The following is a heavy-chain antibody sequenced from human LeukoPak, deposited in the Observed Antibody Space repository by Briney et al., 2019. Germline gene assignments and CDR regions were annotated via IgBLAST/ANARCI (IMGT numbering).Heavy chain of an antibody. CDR1: GFTFSSYA. CDR3: VKDWRLLRYSSGWEYFDY. CDR2: ISGSGGST. D-gene: IGHD6-19*01. J-gene: IGHJ4*02. Sequence: GGSLRPSCAASGFTFSSYAMSWVRQAPGKGLEWVSAISGSGGSTYYADSVKGRFTISRDNSKNTLYLQMNSLRAEDTAVYYCVKDWRLLRYSSGWEYFDYWGQGTLVTVSS. V-gene: IGHV3-23*01.